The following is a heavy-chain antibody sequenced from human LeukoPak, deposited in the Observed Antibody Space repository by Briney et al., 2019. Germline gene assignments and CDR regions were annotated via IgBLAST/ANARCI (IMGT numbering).Heavy chain of an antibody. CDR1: GGSFSGYY. Sequence: PWETLSLTCAVYGGSFSGYYWSWIRQPPGKGLEWIGEINHSGSTNYNPSLKSRVTISVDTSKNQFSLKLSSVTAADTAVYYCARGHHYYDSSGKWDYWGQGTLVTVSS. CDR2: INHSGST. D-gene: IGHD3-22*01. J-gene: IGHJ4*02. V-gene: IGHV4-34*01. CDR3: ARGHHYYDSSGKWDY.